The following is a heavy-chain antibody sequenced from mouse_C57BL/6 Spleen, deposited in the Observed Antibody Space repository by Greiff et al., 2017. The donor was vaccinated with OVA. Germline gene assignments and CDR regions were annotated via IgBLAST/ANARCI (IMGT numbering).Heavy chain of an antibody. Sequence: LQESGPELVKPGASVKISCKASGYAFSSSWMNWVKQRPGKGLEWIGRIYPGDGDTNYNGKFKGKATLTADKSSSTAYMQLSSLTSEDSAVYFCARDDGSRGFAYWGQGTLVTVSA. CDR3: ARDDGSRGFAY. CDR2: IYPGDGDT. D-gene: IGHD2-3*01. J-gene: IGHJ3*01. V-gene: IGHV1-82*01. CDR1: GYAFSSSW.